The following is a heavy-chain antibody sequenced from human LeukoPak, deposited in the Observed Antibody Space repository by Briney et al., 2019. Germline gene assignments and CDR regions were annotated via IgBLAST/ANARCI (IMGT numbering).Heavy chain of an antibody. V-gene: IGHV3-23*01. CDR1: GFTFSSYA. D-gene: IGHD2-2*01. CDR3: AKDRDIVVVPAATIDY. CDR2: ISGSGGST. Sequence: GGSLRLSCAASGFTFSSYAMSWVRRAPGKGLEWVSAISGSGGSTYYADSVKGRFTISRDNSKNTLYLQMNSLRAEDTAVYYCAKDRDIVVVPAATIDYWGQGTLVTVSS. J-gene: IGHJ4*02.